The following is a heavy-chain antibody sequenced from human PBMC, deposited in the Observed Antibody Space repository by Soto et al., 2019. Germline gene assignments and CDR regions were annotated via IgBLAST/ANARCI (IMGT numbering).Heavy chain of an antibody. CDR2: ISYDGSNK. D-gene: IGHD6-19*01. CDR1: GFTFSSYG. Sequence: GGSLRLSCAASGFTFSSYGMHWVRQAPGKGLEWVAVISYDGSNKYYADSVKGRFTISRDNSKNTLYLQMNSLRAEDTAVYYCANLAVAGTEYYYYGMDVWGQGTTVTVSS. CDR3: ANLAVAGTEYYYYGMDV. V-gene: IGHV3-30*18. J-gene: IGHJ6*02.